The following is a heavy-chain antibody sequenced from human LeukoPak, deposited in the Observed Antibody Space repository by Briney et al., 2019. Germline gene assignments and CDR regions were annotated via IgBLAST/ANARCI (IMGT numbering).Heavy chain of an antibody. CDR1: GYTFTSYG. CDR3: AREWSGYSGYDLDY. J-gene: IGHJ4*02. D-gene: IGHD5-12*01. CDR2: INAYNGNT. Sequence: GASVKVSCKASGYTFTSYGISWVRQAPGQGLEWTGRINAYNGNTNYAQNLQGRVTMTTDTSATTAYMELRSLRSDDTAVYYCAREWSGYSGYDLDYWGQGTLVTVSS. V-gene: IGHV1-18*01.